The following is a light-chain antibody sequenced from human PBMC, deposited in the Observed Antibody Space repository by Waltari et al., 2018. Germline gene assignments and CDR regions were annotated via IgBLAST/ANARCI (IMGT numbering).Light chain of an antibody. CDR3: QHYLRLPVT. Sequence: EIVLTQSPGTLSLSLGERATVSYRASQSVSRALAWYQQKPGQAPRRLIYGASTRATGIPDRFSGSGSGTDFSLTISRLEPDDFAVYYCQHYLRLPVTFGQGTTVEI. CDR2: GAS. CDR1: QSVSRA. V-gene: IGKV3-20*01. J-gene: IGKJ1*01.